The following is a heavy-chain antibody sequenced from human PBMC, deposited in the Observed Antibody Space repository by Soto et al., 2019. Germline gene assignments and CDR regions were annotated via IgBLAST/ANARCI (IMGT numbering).Heavy chain of an antibody. Sequence: SETLSLTCTVSGGSISGYYWSWIRQPPGKGLEWIGYMYNTGSTVYSPSFKSRVTISVDTSKNQFSLKLNSVTAADTAVYYCEIDLWGYCGTDCYPLDVWGQGTTVNVSS. D-gene: IGHD2-21*02. CDR2: MYNTGST. CDR1: GGSISGYY. CDR3: EIDLWGYCGTDCYPLDV. V-gene: IGHV4-59*01. J-gene: IGHJ6*02.